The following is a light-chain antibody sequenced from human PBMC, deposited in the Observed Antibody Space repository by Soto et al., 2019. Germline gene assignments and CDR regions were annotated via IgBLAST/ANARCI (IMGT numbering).Light chain of an antibody. V-gene: IGKV1-33*01. CDR1: QDINNC. CDR2: DAS. Sequence: DIQMTQTPSSLSASVGDRVTITCQASQDINNCLNWYHQKPGKAPNLLIYDASNLETGVPSRFSGSGSGTHFTLTISSLQPEDTATYYCQQYDNLPRTFGPGTKVDIK. J-gene: IGKJ3*01. CDR3: QQYDNLPRT.